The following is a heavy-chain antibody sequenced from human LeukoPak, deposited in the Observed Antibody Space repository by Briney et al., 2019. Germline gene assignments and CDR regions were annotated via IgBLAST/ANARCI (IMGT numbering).Heavy chain of an antibody. V-gene: IGHV1-69*04. Sequence: SVKVSCKASGGTFSSYAISWVRQAPGQGLEWMGRIIPILGIANYAQKFQGRVTITADKSTSTAYMELSSLRSEDTAVYYCARIYCSSTSCYNTFDLRGRGTLVTVSS. CDR1: GGTFSSYA. CDR3: ARIYCSSTSCYNTFDL. CDR2: IIPILGIA. J-gene: IGHJ2*01. D-gene: IGHD2-2*02.